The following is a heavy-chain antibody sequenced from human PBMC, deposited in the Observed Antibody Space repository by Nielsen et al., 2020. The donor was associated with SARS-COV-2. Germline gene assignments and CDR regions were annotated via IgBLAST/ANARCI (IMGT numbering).Heavy chain of an antibody. CDR2: INPNSGGT. Sequence: ASVKVSCKASGYTFTGYYMHWVRQAPGQGLEWMGWINPNSGGTNYAQKFQGRVTMTRDTSISTAYMELSRLRSDDTAVYYCARPWGLYCSSTSCYTGWFDPWGQGTLVTVSS. V-gene: IGHV1-2*02. CDR1: GYTFTGYY. CDR3: ARPWGLYCSSTSCYTGWFDP. J-gene: IGHJ5*02. D-gene: IGHD2-2*02.